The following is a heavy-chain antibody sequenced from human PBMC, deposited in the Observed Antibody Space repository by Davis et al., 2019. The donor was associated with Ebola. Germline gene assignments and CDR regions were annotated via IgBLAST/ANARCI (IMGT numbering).Heavy chain of an antibody. CDR3: ARGGPDIVVGPAAISVFFDY. CDR1: GGSFSDYY. V-gene: IGHV4-34*01. J-gene: IGHJ4*02. Sequence: PGGSLRLSCAVYGGSFSDYYWSWLRQPPGKGLEWIGEMNRRGRAYYNPSLMSRVTISVDTSKNQFSLEFSSVTAADTAVYYCARGGPDIVVGPAAISVFFDYWGQGTLVTVSS. D-gene: IGHD2-2*01. CDR2: MNRRGRA.